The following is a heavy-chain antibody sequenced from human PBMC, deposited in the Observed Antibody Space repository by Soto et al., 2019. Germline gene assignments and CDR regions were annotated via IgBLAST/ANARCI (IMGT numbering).Heavy chain of an antibody. Sequence: GGSLRLSCAASGFTFSSYAMSWVRQAPGKGLEWVSAISGSGGSTYYADSVKGRFTISRDNSKNTLYLQMNSLRAEDTAVYYCAKDRSESSGWYTALPDYWGQGTLVTVSS. CDR3: AKDRSESSGWYTALPDY. V-gene: IGHV3-23*01. J-gene: IGHJ4*02. CDR1: GFTFSSYA. D-gene: IGHD6-19*01. CDR2: ISGSGGST.